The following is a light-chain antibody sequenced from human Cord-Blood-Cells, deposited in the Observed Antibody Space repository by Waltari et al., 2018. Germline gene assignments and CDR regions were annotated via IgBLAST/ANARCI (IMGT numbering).Light chain of an antibody. J-gene: IGKJ2*01. CDR3: QQYNSYSYT. V-gene: IGKV1-5*01. CDR1: QSISSW. CDR2: DAS. Sequence: DIQITRSPSTLSASVGDRSTIPCRASQSISSWLAWYQQKPGKAPKLLIYDASSLESGVPSRFSGSGSGTEFTLTISSLQPDDFATYYCQQYNSYSYTFGQGTKLEIK.